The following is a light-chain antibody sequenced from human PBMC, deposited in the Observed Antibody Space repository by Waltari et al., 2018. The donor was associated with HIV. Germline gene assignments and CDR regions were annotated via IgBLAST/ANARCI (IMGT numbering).Light chain of an antibody. CDR3: QSYDSSNFWV. V-gene: IGLV6-57*01. Sequence: NFMLTQPHSVSESPGKTVTISCTRSSGNIASNYVQWYQLRPGTSPTTVIYEVKQRPAGFPYLFSGSIDSSANSASLTISGLKTEDEADYYCQSYDSSNFWVFGGGTKLTVL. CDR1: SGNIASNY. CDR2: EVK. J-gene: IGLJ3*02.